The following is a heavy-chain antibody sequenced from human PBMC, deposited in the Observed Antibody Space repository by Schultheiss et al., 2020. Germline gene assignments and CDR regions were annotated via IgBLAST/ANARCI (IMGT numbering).Heavy chain of an antibody. Sequence: ASVKVSCKASGGTFSSYAISWVRQAPGQGLEWMGWISAYNGNTNYAQKLQGRVTITADKSTSTAYMELSSLRSEDTAVYYCAADSSGPVTRLGELSLIAWGQGALVTVSS. CDR2: ISAYNGNT. D-gene: IGHD3-16*02. V-gene: IGHV1-18*01. CDR1: GGTFSSYA. CDR3: AADSSGPVTRLGELSLIA. J-gene: IGHJ5*02.